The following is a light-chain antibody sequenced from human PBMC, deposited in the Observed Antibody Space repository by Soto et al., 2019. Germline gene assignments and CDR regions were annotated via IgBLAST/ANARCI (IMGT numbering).Light chain of an antibody. Sequence: DIQMTQFPSTLSASVGDRVTITCRASQSISRWLAWFQQKPGKAPNLLIYDGTSLESVITSRFSGSGSGTEFTHTIRSLHPDDFATYICQQYDSYWTFGQGTKVEI. CDR1: QSISRW. V-gene: IGKV1-5*01. J-gene: IGKJ1*01. CDR2: DGT. CDR3: QQYDSYWT.